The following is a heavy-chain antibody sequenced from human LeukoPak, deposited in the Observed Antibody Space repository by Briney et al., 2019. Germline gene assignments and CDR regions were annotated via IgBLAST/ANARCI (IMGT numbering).Heavy chain of an antibody. CDR1: GFSLSTSGVG. J-gene: IGHJ5*02. Sequence: SGATLVNPTQPRTLTCTFSGFSLSTSGVGVGWMRQPRVKAVEWLALIYWDDDKPYSPSLKSRLTITQNTSKTQVVLMKSNRDPVDSANYCAAHSHTRGWLYYPWGQQTLITVSS. D-gene: IGHD3-22*01. CDR3: AHSHTRGWLYYP. CDR2: IYWDDDK. V-gene: IGHV2-5*02.